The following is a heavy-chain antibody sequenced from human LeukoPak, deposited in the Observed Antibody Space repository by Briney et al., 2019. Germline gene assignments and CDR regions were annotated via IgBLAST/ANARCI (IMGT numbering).Heavy chain of an antibody. V-gene: IGHV4-59*01. CDR2: IYYSGST. CDR3: ASGMATITPFDY. CDR1: GGSISSYY. Sequence: SETLSLTCTVSGGSISSYYWSWIRQPPGKGLEWIGYIYYSGSTNYNPSLKSRVTISVDTSKNQFSLKLSSVTAADTAVYYCASGMATITPFDYWGQGTLVTVSS. D-gene: IGHD5-24*01. J-gene: IGHJ4*02.